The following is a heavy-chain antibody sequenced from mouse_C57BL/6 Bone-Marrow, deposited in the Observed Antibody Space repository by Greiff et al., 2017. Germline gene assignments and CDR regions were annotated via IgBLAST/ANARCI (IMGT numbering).Heavy chain of an antibody. V-gene: IGHV1-59*01. J-gene: IGHJ2*01. CDR3: ARVGSYYLDY. CDR2: IDPSDSYT. Sequence: VQLQQPGAELVRPGTSVKLSCKASGYTFTSYWMHWVKQRPGQGLEWIGVIDPSDSYTNYNQKFKGKATLTVDPSSSTAYMQLSSRTSEDSAVYYCARVGSYYLDYWGQGTTLTVSS. CDR1: GYTFTSYW. D-gene: IGHD4-1*01.